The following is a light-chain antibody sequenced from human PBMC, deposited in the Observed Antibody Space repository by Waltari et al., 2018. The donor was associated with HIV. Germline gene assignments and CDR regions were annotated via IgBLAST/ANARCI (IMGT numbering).Light chain of an antibody. Sequence: IQMTQSPPSLSASAGDRGTIPCRTQHRISTCLDWYQRKPGQVPRLLIYGAYRLESGVPSRFSATGSGTDFSLTISSLQPEDFAAYYCLQCDSSPLTFGPGTKVDIK. CDR1: HRISTC. V-gene: IGKV1-39*01. CDR3: LQCDSSPLT. J-gene: IGKJ3*01. CDR2: GAY.